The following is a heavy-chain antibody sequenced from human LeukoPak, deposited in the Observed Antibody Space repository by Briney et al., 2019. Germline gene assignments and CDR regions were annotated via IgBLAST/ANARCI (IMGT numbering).Heavy chain of an antibody. CDR3: ARDGAYGPFDY. Sequence: SQTLSLTCAVSGGSISSGGYSWSWIRQPPGKGLEWIGYIYHSGSTYYNPSLKSRVTISVDRSKNQFSLELSSVTAADTAVYYCARDGAYGPFDYWGQGTLVTVSS. CDR1: GGSISSGGYS. CDR2: IYHSGST. J-gene: IGHJ4*02. D-gene: IGHD4-17*01. V-gene: IGHV4-30-2*01.